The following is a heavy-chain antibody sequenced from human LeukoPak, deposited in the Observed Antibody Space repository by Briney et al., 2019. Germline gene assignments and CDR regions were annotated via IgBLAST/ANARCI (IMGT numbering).Heavy chain of an antibody. CDR1: GGSFSGYY. V-gene: IGHV4-34*01. J-gene: IGHJ4*02. CDR3: ARLGGGPRD. Sequence: SETLSLTCAVYGGSFSGYYWSWIRQSPGKWLEWIGEIDHTGSTNYNPSLKSRVTMSMDTSKNQFSLKLSSLTAADTAVYYCARLGGGPRDWGQGTLVTVSS. D-gene: IGHD2-15*01. CDR2: IDHTGST.